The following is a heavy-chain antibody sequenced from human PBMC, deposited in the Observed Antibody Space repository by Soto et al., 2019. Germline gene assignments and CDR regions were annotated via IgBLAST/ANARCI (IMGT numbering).Heavy chain of an antibody. D-gene: IGHD3-9*01. J-gene: IGHJ1*01. CDR2: MNPNSGNT. V-gene: IGHV1-8*01. CDR1: GYTFTSYD. CDR3: ARYVDDILTGHYFQH. Sequence: ASVKVSCKASGYTFTSYDINWVRQATGQGLEWMGWMNPNSGNTGYAQKFQGRVTMTRNTSISTAYMELSSLRSEDTAVYYCARYVDDILTGHYFQHWGQGTLVTVSS.